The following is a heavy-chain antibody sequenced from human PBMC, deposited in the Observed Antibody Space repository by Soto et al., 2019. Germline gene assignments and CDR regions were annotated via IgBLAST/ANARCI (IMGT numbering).Heavy chain of an antibody. CDR3: ARDLAAYTSFGFD. CDR2: ISSSSSYI. CDR1: GFTFSSYS. Sequence: GGSLRLSCAASGFTFSSYSMNWVRQAPGKGLEWVSSISSSSSYIYYADSVKGRFTISRDNAKNSLYLQMNSLRAEDTAVYYCARDLAAYTSFGFDWGQGTLVTVSS. V-gene: IGHV3-21*01. J-gene: IGHJ4*02. D-gene: IGHD3-10*01.